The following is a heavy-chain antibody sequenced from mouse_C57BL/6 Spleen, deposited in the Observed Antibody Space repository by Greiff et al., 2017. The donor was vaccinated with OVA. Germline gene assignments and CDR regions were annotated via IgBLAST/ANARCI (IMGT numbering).Heavy chain of an antibody. CDR1: GFNIKNTY. D-gene: IGHD3-2*02. CDR2: IDPANGNT. J-gene: IGHJ2*01. CDR3: ARYTAQATSVYFDY. Sequence: VQLQQSVAELVRPGASVKLSCTASGFNIKNTYMHWVKQRPEQGLEWIGRIDPANGNTKYAAKFQGKATITVDTSSSTAYLQLSSLTSEDTAISSGARYTAQATSVYFDYWGQGTTLTVSS. V-gene: IGHV14-3*01.